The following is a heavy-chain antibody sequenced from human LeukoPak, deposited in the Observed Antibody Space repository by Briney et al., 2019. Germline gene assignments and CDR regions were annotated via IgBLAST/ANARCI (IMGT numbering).Heavy chain of an antibody. CDR2: ISGSGGRT. CDR1: GFTFSSYA. D-gene: IGHD3-3*01. J-gene: IGHJ4*02. Sequence: PGGSLRLSYAASGFTFSSYAMSWVRQAPGKGLEWVSGISGSGGRTYYADSVKRRFTIPRDNSKNTLYLQMNSLRAEDTAVYYCAKEPQGGNYDSWSGYYLDYWGQGTLVTVSS. V-gene: IGHV3-23*01. CDR3: AKEPQGGNYDSWSGYYLDY.